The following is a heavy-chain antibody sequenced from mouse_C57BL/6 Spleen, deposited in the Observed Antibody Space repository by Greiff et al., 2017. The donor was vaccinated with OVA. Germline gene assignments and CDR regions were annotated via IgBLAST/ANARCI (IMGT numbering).Heavy chain of an antibody. J-gene: IGHJ3*01. V-gene: IGHV1-81*01. CDR3: AREGDSSGYGFAY. D-gene: IGHD3-2*02. Sequence: QVQLQQSGAELARPGASVKLSCKASGYTFTSYGISWVKQRTGQGLEWIGEIYPRSGNTYYNEKFKGKATLTADKSSSTAYMELPSLTSEDSAVYFCAREGDSSGYGFAYWGQGTLVTVSA. CDR1: GYTFTSYG. CDR2: IYPRSGNT.